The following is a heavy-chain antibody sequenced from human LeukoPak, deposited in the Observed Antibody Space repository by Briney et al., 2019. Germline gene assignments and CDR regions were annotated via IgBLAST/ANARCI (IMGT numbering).Heavy chain of an antibody. CDR2: IWYDGSNK. CDR3: AKPRIPVAGTDLDF. J-gene: IGHJ4*02. CDR1: GFTFSSYG. V-gene: IGHV3-30*02. D-gene: IGHD6-19*01. Sequence: GGSLRLSCAASGFTFSSYGMHWVRQAPGKGLEWVAVIWYDGSNKYYADSVKGRFTISRDNSKNTLYLQMNSLRPEDTAVYYCAKPRIPVAGTDLDFWGQGTLVTVSS.